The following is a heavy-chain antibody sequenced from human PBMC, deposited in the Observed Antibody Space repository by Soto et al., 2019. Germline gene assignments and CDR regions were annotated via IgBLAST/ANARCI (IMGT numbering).Heavy chain of an antibody. D-gene: IGHD3-16*01. J-gene: IGHJ4*02. V-gene: IGHV3-23*01. Sequence: PGGSLRLSCAASGFTFSSYAMSWVRQAPGKGLEWVSAISGSGGSTYYADSVKGRFTISRDNSKNTLYLQMNSLRAEDTAVYYCAKDKLPIMITFGGVVPDYWGQGTLVTVS. CDR3: AKDKLPIMITFGGVVPDY. CDR2: ISGSGGST. CDR1: GFTFSSYA.